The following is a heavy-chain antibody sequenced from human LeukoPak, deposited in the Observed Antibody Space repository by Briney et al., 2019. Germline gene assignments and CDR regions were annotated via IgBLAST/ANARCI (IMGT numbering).Heavy chain of an antibody. J-gene: IGHJ4*02. CDR1: GFTFSSYG. CDR3: AKDRASFYYDSSGYYPGY. Sequence: PGGSLRLSCAASGFTFSSYGMHWVRQAPGKGLEWVAVISYDGSNKYNADSVKGRFTFSRDNSKNTLYLQMNSLRAEDTAVYYCAKDRASFYYDSSGYYPGYWGQGTLVTVSS. CDR2: ISYDGSNK. D-gene: IGHD3-22*01. V-gene: IGHV3-30*18.